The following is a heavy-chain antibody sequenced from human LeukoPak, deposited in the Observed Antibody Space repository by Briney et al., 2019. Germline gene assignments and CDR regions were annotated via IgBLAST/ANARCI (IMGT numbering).Heavy chain of an antibody. J-gene: IGHJ3*02. CDR3: ARGVNPSLIAAAGDDAFDI. D-gene: IGHD6-13*01. V-gene: IGHV1-18*01. CDR1: GYTFTSYG. CDR2: ISAYNGNT. Sequence: ASVKVSCKASGYTFTSYGISWVRQAPGQGLEWMGWISAYNGNTNYAQKLQGRVTMTTDTSTSTAYMELRSLRSDDTAVYYCARGVNPSLIAAAGDDAFDIWGQGTMVTVSS.